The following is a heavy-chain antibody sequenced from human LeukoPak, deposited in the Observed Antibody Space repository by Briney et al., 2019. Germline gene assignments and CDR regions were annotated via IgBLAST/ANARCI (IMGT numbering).Heavy chain of an antibody. Sequence: ASVKVSCTASGYTFTSDGIGWVRQAPGQGLEWMGWISAYNGNRNYAQKVEGRVTMTTDTSTNTAYMELRGLRSDDTALYYCARGYCSGGSCYWFDPWGQGTLVTVSS. D-gene: IGHD2-15*01. CDR3: ARGYCSGGSCYWFDP. CDR1: GYTFTSDG. CDR2: ISAYNGNR. V-gene: IGHV1-18*01. J-gene: IGHJ5*02.